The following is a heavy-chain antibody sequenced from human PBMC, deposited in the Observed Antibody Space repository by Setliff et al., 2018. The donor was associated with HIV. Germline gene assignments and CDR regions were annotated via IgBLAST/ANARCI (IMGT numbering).Heavy chain of an antibody. CDR1: GYTFTGYY. V-gene: IGHV1-2*02. CDR2: INPNNGGT. Sequence: ASVKVSCKASGYTFTGYYMHWVRQAPGQGLEWMGWINPNNGGTNYAQKSQGRVTMTRDTSISTAYMELSRLRSDDTAVYYCARGMDYYDTSGYYQYYFDYWGQGTLVTVSS. D-gene: IGHD3-22*01. J-gene: IGHJ4*02. CDR3: ARGMDYYDTSGYYQYYFDY.